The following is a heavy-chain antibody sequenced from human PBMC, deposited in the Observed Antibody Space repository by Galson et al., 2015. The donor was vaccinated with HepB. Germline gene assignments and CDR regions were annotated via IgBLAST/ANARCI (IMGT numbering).Heavy chain of an antibody. CDR3: AKGEYQLQLSYSYYGMDV. D-gene: IGHD2-2*01. V-gene: IGHV1-69*13. CDR1: GGTFSSYA. J-gene: IGHJ6*02. Sequence: SVKVSCKASGGTFSSYAISWVRKAPGQGLEWMGGIIPIFGIGNNAQKFQGRVTITADESTSTAYMELSRLRYEDTAVYYCAKGEYQLQLSYSYYGMDVWGQGTTVTVSS. CDR2: IIPIFGIG.